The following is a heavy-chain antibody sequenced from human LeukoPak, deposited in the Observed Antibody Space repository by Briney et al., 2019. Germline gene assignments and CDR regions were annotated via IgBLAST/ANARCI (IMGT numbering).Heavy chain of an antibody. V-gene: IGHV4-34*01. CDR1: GGSFSGYY. D-gene: IGHD3-22*01. J-gene: IGHJ4*02. Sequence: RASETLSLTCAVYGGSFSGYYWSWIRQPPGKGLEWIGEINHSGSTNYNPSPKSRVTISVDTSKNQFSLKLSSVTAADTAVYYCTISRGTYYYDSSGPLDFDYWGQGTLVTVSS. CDR2: INHSGST. CDR3: TISRGTYYYDSSGPLDFDY.